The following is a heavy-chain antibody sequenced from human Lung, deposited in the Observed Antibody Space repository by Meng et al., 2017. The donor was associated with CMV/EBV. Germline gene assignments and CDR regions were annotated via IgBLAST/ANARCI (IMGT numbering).Heavy chain of an antibody. J-gene: IGHJ5*02. V-gene: IGHV3-74*01. CDR2: INSGGTTT. D-gene: IGHD2-8*01. CDR3: ARDVMGWFDP. Sequence: DVQLVERGGGLVPLGESLRLSCVASGFSFSSYWMHWVRQSPGKGLVWVARINSGGTTTTYADSVKGRFTISRDNAKNTLYLQMNSLRGEDTAVYYCARDVMGWFDPWGQGALVTVSS. CDR1: GFSFSSYW.